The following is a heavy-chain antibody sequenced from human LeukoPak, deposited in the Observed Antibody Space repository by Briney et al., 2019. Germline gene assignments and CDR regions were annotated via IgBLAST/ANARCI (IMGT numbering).Heavy chain of an antibody. V-gene: IGHV4-4*07. CDR2: IYTSGST. J-gene: IGHJ4*02. Sequence: PSETLSLTCTVSGGSISSYYWSWIRQPAGKGLEWIGRIYTSGSTNYNPSLKSRVTMSVDTSKNQFSLKLSSVTAADTAVYYCARAVDFWSGYFLDAYFDYWGQGTLVTVSS. CDR1: GGSISSYY. CDR3: ARAVDFWSGYFLDAYFDY. D-gene: IGHD3-3*01.